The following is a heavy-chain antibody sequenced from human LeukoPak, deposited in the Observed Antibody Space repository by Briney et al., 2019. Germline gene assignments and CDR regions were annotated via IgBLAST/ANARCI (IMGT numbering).Heavy chain of an antibody. CDR2: INSEGSIT. V-gene: IGHV3-74*01. J-gene: IGHJ4*02. D-gene: IGHD1-1*01. CDR1: GFTFNSYS. Sequence: GGSLRLSCAASGFTFNSYSMYWVRQAPGKGLVWVSRINSEGSITTYADSAQGRFTISRDNAKNTLYLQMNSLRVEDTAVYYCARDFNWNPPDSWGQGTLVTVSS. CDR3: ARDFNWNPPDS.